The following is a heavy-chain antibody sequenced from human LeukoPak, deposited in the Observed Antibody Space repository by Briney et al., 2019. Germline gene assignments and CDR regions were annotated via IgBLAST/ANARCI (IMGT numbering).Heavy chain of an antibody. J-gene: IGHJ5*02. CDR2: ISYDGSNK. Sequence: GGSLRLSCAASGFTFCSYAMHWVRQAPGKGLEWVAVISYDGSNKYYADSVKGRFTISRDNSKNTLYLQMNSLRAEDTAVYYCARDRVTTVFWFDPWGQGTLVTVSS. V-gene: IGHV3-30-3*01. D-gene: IGHD4-17*01. CDR3: ARDRVTTVFWFDP. CDR1: GFTFCSYA.